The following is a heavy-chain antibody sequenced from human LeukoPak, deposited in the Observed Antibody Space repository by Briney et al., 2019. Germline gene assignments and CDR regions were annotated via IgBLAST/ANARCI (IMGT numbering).Heavy chain of an antibody. V-gene: IGHV4-4*07. CDR2: IYTSGST. CDR1: GGSISSYY. Sequence: SETLSLTCTVSGGSISSYYRSWIRQPAGKGLEWIGRIYTSGSTNYNPSLKSRVTMSVDTSKNQFSLKLSSVTAAYTAVYYCAGEYDSSGYYYDGWGQGTLVTVSS. D-gene: IGHD3-22*01. CDR3: AGEYDSSGYYYDG. J-gene: IGHJ4*02.